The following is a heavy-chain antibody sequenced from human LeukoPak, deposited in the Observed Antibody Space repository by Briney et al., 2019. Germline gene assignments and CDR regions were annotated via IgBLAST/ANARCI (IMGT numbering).Heavy chain of an antibody. CDR1: GGSISSGGYS. CDR2: IYHSGST. J-gene: IGHJ4*02. Sequence: SQTLSLTCTVSGGSISSGGYSWSWIRQPPGKGLEWIGYIYHSGSTYYNPSLKSRVTISVDRSKNQFSLKLSSVTAADTAVYYCARGFGGNPYFDYWGQGTLVTVSS. D-gene: IGHD4-23*01. V-gene: IGHV4-30-2*01. CDR3: ARGFGGNPYFDY.